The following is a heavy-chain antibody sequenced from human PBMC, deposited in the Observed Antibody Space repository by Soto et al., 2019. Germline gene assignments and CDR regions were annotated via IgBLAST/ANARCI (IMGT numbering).Heavy chain of an antibody. CDR1: GFSFINDW. Sequence: EVHLVESGGGLVKPGGSLRLSCTASGFSFINDWMTWVRQAPGKGLEXVAHIRGQTHGGTTDYAAPVKGRFTISRDDSXXXXXXXXXXXXXXXXXXXXXXXXXXXXGTTFDYWGQGTLVTVSS. V-gene: IGHV3-15*01. CDR2: IRGQTHGGTT. CDR3: XXXXXXXGTTFDY. J-gene: IGHJ4*02. D-gene: IGHD1-1*01.